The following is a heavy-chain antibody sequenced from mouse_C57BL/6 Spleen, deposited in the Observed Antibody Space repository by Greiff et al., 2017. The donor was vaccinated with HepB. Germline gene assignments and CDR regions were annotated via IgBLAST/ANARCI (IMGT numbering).Heavy chain of an antibody. CDR3: TGDGNYYEGYFDV. Sequence: EVKLMESGGGLVQPGGSMKLSCVASGFTFSNYWMNWVRQSPEKGLEWVAQIRLKSDNYATHYAESVKGRFTISRDDSKSSVYLQMNNLRAEDTGIYYCTGDGNYYEGYFDVWGTGTTVTVSS. J-gene: IGHJ1*03. D-gene: IGHD2-1*01. CDR2: IRLKSDNYAT. CDR1: GFTFSNYW. V-gene: IGHV6-3*01.